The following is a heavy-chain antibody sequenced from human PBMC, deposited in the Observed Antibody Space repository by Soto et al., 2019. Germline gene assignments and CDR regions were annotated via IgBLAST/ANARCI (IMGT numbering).Heavy chain of an antibody. CDR1: GGSISSGGYY. J-gene: IGHJ5*02. D-gene: IGHD4-17*01. V-gene: IGHV4-31*03. CDR2: IYYSGST. CDR3: ARMTTVSYSRVWFDP. Sequence: QVQLQESGPGLVKPSQTLSLTCTVSGGSISSGGYYWSWIRQHPGKGLEWIGYIYYSGSTYYNPSLECRVTISVDTSKNQFSLKLSSVTAADTAVYYCARMTTVSYSRVWFDPWGQGTLVTVSS.